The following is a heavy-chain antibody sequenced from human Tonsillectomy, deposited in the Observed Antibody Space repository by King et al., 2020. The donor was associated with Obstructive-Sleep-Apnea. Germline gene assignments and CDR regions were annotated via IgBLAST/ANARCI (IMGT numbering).Heavy chain of an antibody. CDR2: IYYSGST. D-gene: IGHD6-6*01. Sequence: LQLQESGPGLVKPSETLSLTCTVSGGSISSSSNYWGWIRQPPGKGLEWIGSIYYSGSTYYNPSLKSRVTISVDTSKNQFSLKLSSVTAADTAVYYCARGGWGVAARPFNYWGQGTLVTVSS. CDR3: ARGGWGVAARPFNY. J-gene: IGHJ4*02. V-gene: IGHV4-39*07. CDR1: GGSISSSSNY.